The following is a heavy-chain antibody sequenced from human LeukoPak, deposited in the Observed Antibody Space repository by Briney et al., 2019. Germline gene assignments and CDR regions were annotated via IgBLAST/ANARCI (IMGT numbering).Heavy chain of an antibody. Sequence: PGGSLRLSCAASGFTFSSYGMNWVRQAPGKGLEWVSYISSSGSTIYYADSVKGRFTISRDNAKNSLYLQMNSLRAEDTAVYYCARDMEAAVQLERRRGELDYWGQGTLVTVSS. J-gene: IGHJ4*02. D-gene: IGHD1-1*01. V-gene: IGHV3-48*04. CDR3: ARDMEAAVQLERRRGELDY. CDR2: ISSSGSTI. CDR1: GFTFSSYG.